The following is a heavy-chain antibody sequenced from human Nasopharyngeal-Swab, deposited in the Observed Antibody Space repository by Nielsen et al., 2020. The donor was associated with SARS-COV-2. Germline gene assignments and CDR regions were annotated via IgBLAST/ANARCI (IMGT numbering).Heavy chain of an antibody. CDR2: ISSSSSTI. V-gene: IGHV3-48*04. D-gene: IGHD5-24*01. J-gene: IGHJ1*01. CDR3: ARGVETIHH. CDR1: GFTFSSYS. Sequence: GGSLRLSCAASGFTFSSYSMNWVRQAPGKGLEWVSYISSSSSTIYYADSMKGRFTISRDNAKKSLYLQMNSLRAEDTAVYYCARGVETIHHWGQGSLVTVSS.